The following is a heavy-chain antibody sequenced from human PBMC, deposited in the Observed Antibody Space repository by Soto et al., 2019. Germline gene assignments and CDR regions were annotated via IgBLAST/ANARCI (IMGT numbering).Heavy chain of an antibody. CDR3: ARDTVFLGSRGLDP. CDR2: IYYSGST. D-gene: IGHD1-26*01. V-gene: IGHV4-59*01. CDR1: GGSISSYY. Sequence: SETLSLTCTVSGGSISSYYWSWIRQPPGKGLEWIGYIYYSGSTNYNPSLKSRVTISVDTSKNQFSLKLSSVTAADTAVYYCARDTVFLGSRGLDPWGQGTLVTVS. J-gene: IGHJ5*02.